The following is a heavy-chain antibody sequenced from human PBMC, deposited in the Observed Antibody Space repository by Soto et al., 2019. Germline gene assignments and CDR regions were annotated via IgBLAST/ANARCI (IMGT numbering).Heavy chain of an antibody. D-gene: IGHD6-13*01. CDR2: IIPIFGTA. J-gene: IGHJ6*02. Sequence: GASVKVSCKASGGTFSSYAISWVRQAPGQGLEWMGGIIPIFGTANYAQKFQGRVTITADESTSTAYMELSSLRSEDTAVYYCARDGGRTVGMFGSWSRYYYYGMDVWGQGTTVTVSS. V-gene: IGHV1-69*13. CDR3: ARDGGRTVGMFGSWSRYYYYGMDV. CDR1: GGTFSSYA.